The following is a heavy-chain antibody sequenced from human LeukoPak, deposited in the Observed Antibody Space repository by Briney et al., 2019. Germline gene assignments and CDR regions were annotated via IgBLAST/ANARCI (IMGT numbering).Heavy chain of an antibody. V-gene: IGHV3-53*01. CDR1: GFTVSSNY. J-gene: IGHJ4*02. CDR2: IYSGGST. D-gene: IGHD6-19*01. CDR3: ASSSGWPLFVY. Sequence: GGSLRLSCAASGFTVSSNYMSWVRQALGKGLKWVSVIYSGGSTYYADSVKGRFTISRDNSKNTLYLQMNSLRAEDTAVYYCASSSGWPLFVYWGQGTLVTVSS.